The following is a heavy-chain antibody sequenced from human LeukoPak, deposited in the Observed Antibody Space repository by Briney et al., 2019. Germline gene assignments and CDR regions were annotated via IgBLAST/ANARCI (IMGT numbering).Heavy chain of an antibody. V-gene: IGHV3-53*01. CDR3: ARGIFLSGYLDAFDM. D-gene: IGHD3-3*01. CDR1: GFIVSNKY. CDR2: IYNDGRT. J-gene: IGHJ3*02. Sequence: GGSLRLSCAASGFIVSNKYMTWVCQAPGKGLEWVALIYNDGRTYSADSVKRRCAISRDNSKNTLYLQVNSLPVEDTAIYFCARGIFLSGYLDAFDMWGQGTVVSVSS.